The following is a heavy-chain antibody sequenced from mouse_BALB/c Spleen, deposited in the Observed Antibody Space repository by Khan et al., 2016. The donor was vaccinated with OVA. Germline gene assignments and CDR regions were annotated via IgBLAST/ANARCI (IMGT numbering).Heavy chain of an antibody. CDR2: ISTYYGDA. D-gene: IGHD3-1*01. Sequence: QVQLQQSGAELVRPGVSVKISCKGSGYTFTDYGIHWVKQSHAKSLEWIGVISTYYGDANYNQKFKGKATMTVDKSSSTAYMELARLTSEDSAIYYGEMTSSGEEFASWGQGTLVTFSA. CDR1: GYTFTDYG. J-gene: IGHJ3*01. CDR3: EMTSSGEEFAS. V-gene: IGHV1S137*01.